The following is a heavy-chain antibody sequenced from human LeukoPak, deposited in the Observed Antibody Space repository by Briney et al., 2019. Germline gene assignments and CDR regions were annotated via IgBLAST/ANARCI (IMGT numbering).Heavy chain of an antibody. V-gene: IGHV7-4-1*02. D-gene: IGHD6-13*01. Sequence: ASVKVSCKASGYTFITYSMNWVRQAPGQGLEWMGWINTNTGNPTYAQGFTGRFVFSLDTSVSTAYLQISSLKAEDTAVYYCARDPPSIAAAGTTDGDAFDIWGQGTMVTVSS. CDR1: GYTFITYS. J-gene: IGHJ3*02. CDR2: INTNTGNP. CDR3: ARDPPSIAAAGTTDGDAFDI.